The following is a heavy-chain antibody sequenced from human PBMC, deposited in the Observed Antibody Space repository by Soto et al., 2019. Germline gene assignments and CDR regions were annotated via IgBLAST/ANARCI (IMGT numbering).Heavy chain of an antibody. CDR1: GFTFTAYA. V-gene: IGHV3-30-3*01. Sequence: QIQLVESGGGVVQPGRSLRLSCAASGFTFTAYAMHWVRQAPGKGLEWVAAISYDGGYKYFPDSVKGRFTISRDNSKNTLYLQMNSLRADDTAVYYCARDEHLDFWGQGTLVTVSS. CDR2: ISYDGGYK. J-gene: IGHJ4*02. CDR3: ARDEHLDF.